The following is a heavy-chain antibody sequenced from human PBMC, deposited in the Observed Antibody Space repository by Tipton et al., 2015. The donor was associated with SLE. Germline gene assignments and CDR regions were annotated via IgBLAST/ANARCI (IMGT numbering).Heavy chain of an antibody. D-gene: IGHD6-13*01. Sequence: QSGPEVKKPGSSVKVSCKASGGTFSSYAISWVRQAPGQGIEWMGEIIPIFGTANYAQKFQSRVTITTGESTSAAYMELSSLRSGDTAVYYCAREGIANAFGIWGQGTMVTVSS. CDR1: GGTFSSYA. J-gene: IGHJ3*02. V-gene: IGHV1-69*05. CDR2: IIPIFGTA. CDR3: AREGIANAFGI.